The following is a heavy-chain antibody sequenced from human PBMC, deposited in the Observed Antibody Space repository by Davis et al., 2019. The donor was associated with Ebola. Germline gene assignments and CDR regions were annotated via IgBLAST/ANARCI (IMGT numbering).Heavy chain of an antibody. V-gene: IGHV1-69*13. J-gene: IGHJ4*02. Sequence: SVKVSCKAAGGNFNNYVISWVRRAPGQGLDWMGGIIPLFGTAKYAEKFQGRVTITADASTSTAYMELSSLTSEDTAIYYCARGGVVLAARIYFDSWGQGTLVSVSS. CDR2: IIPLFGTA. CDR1: GGNFNNYV. D-gene: IGHD2-15*01. CDR3: ARGGVVLAARIYFDS.